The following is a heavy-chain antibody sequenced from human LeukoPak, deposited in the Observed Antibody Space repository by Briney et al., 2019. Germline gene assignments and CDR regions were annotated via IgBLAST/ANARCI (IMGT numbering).Heavy chain of an antibody. Sequence: SETLSLTCTVPGGSISSYYWSSIRQPPGKGREWIWYIYYSGSTNYNPSLKSRVTISVDTSKNQFSLKLSSVTAADTAVYYCARSGCYHSGVYNWWFDPWGQGTLVTVSS. J-gene: IGHJ5*02. CDR3: ARSGCYHSGVYNWWFDP. D-gene: IGHD3-22*01. CDR2: IYYSGST. V-gene: IGHV4-59*01. CDR1: GGSISSYY.